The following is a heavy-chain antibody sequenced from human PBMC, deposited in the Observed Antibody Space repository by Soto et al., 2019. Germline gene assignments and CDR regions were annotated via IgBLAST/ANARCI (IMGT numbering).Heavy chain of an antibody. V-gene: IGHV1-8*01. CDR1: GYTFTSYD. CDR3: AGADFNRNDGDDALDI. D-gene: IGHD1-20*01. J-gene: IGHJ3*02. Sequence: QVQLVQSGAEVKKPGASVKVSCKASGYTFTSYDINWVRQATGQGLEWMGWMNPNSGNTGYAQKFQGRVTMTRNTSISTADMELSSLRSVYTAGYYCAGADFNRNDGDDALDIWGQGTMVTVSS. CDR2: MNPNSGNT.